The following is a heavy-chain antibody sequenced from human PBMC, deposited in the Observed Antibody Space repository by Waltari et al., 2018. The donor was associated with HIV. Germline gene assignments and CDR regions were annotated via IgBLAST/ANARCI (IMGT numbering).Heavy chain of an antibody. Sequence: QVQLVESGGGVVQPGRSLRLSCAASGFTFSSYGMHWVRQAPGKGLEWVAVISFDGSNKYYADSVKGRFTISRDNSKNTLYLQMNSLRAEDTAVYYCAKPRGDSSGWARSEFDYWGQGTLVTVSS. CDR3: AKPRGDSSGWARSEFDY. J-gene: IGHJ4*02. CDR1: GFTFSSYG. CDR2: ISFDGSNK. V-gene: IGHV3-30*18. D-gene: IGHD3-22*01.